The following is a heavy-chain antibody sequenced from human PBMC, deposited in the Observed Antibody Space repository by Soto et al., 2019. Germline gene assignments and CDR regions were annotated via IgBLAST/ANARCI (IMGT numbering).Heavy chain of an antibody. CDR2: IIPILGIA. J-gene: IGHJ5*02. CDR3: AREHRYDCSSTSCYVVDWFDP. CDR1: GGTFSSYT. D-gene: IGHD2-2*01. Sequence: SVKVSCKASGGTFSSYTISWVRQAPGQGLEWMGRIIPILGIANYAQKFQGRVTITADKSTSTAYMELSSLRSEDTAVYYCAREHRYDCSSTSCYVVDWFDPWGQGTLVTVSS. V-gene: IGHV1-69*04.